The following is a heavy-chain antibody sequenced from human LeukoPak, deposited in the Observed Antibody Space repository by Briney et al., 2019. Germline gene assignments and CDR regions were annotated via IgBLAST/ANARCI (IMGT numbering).Heavy chain of an antibody. V-gene: IGHV4-39*01. J-gene: IGHJ4*02. CDR3: ARSGHNSYGLRGIGY. CDR2: IIYSGTT. CDR1: GGSISGSNYY. D-gene: IGHD5-18*01. Sequence: SETLSLTCTVSGGSISGSNYYWGWVRQSPEKGLEWIGSIIYSGTTHYDPSLRSRVTISVDTSKSQFSLRLTSVTAADTAVYYRARSGHNSYGLRGIGYWGQGTLVTVSS.